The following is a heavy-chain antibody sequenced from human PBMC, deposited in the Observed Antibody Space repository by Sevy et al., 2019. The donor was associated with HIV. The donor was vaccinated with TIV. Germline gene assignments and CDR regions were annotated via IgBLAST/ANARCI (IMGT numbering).Heavy chain of an antibody. CDR1: GFIFSNSA. Sequence: GGSPRLSCAASGFIFSNSAMHWVRQAPGKGLEWVTFISNDRSDKYYADSVKGRFTISRDNTKNTLYLEMNSLRVEDTAVYYCARDQAGRVRVRLGELSSPFDFWGQGTLVTVSS. CDR2: ISNDRSDK. J-gene: IGHJ4*02. D-gene: IGHD3-16*02. CDR3: ARDQAGRVRVRLGELSSPFDF. V-gene: IGHV3-30*04.